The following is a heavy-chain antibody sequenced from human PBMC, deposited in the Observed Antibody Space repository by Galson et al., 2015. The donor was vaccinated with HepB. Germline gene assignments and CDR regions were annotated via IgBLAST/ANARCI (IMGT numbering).Heavy chain of an antibody. D-gene: IGHD3-22*01. Sequence: SLRLSCAASGFTFNNAWMSWVRQAPGKGLEWVGRIKSKTDGGTTDYAAPVKGRFTISRDDSKNTLYLQMNSLKTEDTAVYYCTTSLLAYYPYWYFDLWGRGTLVTVSS. CDR2: IKSKTDGGTT. V-gene: IGHV3-15*01. CDR3: TTSLLAYYPYWYFDL. CDR1: GFTFNNAW. J-gene: IGHJ2*01.